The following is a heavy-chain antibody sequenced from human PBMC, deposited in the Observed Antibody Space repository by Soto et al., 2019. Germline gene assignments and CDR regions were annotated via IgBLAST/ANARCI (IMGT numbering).Heavy chain of an antibody. CDR1: GGSISSYY. V-gene: IGHV4-59*01. CDR2: IYYSGST. CDR3: ARVRGPYYYDSGSYSGMDV. Sequence: PSETLSLTCTVSGGSISSYYWSWIRQPPGKGLEWIGYIYYSGSTNYNPSLKSQVTISVDTSKNQFSLKLSSVTAADTAVYYCARVRGPYYYDSGSYSGMDVWGQGTTVTVSS. D-gene: IGHD3-10*01. J-gene: IGHJ6*02.